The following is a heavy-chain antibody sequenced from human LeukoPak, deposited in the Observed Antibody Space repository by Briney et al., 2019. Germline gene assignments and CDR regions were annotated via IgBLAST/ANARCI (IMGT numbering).Heavy chain of an antibody. J-gene: IGHJ6*03. CDR1: GYTVTTYG. V-gene: IGHV1-18*01. CDR2: ISAYSGHT. CDR3: ARDVSTVTTRGDYYYYMDV. D-gene: IGHD4-17*01. Sequence: ASVKVSCKASGYTVTTYGINWVRQAPGQGLEWMGWISAYSGHTKYAQRLQGRVTMTTDTSTNAAYMQPTSLRSDDTAVYYCARDVSTVTTRGDYYYYMDVWGKGTTVTVSS.